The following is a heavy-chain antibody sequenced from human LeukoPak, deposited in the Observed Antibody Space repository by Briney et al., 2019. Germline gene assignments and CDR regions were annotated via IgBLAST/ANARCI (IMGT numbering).Heavy chain of an antibody. D-gene: IGHD3-9*01. J-gene: IGHJ3*02. CDR2: ISSSGTYV. CDR3: ARASSKQLAGYLPGGFDI. CDR1: GFTFSSYS. Sequence: WGSLSLSCAASGFTFSSYSMNWVRQAPGKGLEWVSSISSSGTYVYYVDSVKGRFTISRDNAKNSLSLQMNSLRADDAAVYYCARASSKQLAGYLPGGFDIWGQGTMLTVSP. V-gene: IGHV3-21*01.